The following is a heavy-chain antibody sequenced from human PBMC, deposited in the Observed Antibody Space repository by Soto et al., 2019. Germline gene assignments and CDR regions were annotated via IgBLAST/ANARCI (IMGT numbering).Heavy chain of an antibody. Sequence: QVQLVQSGAEVKKPGSSVKVSCKASGGTFSSYAISWVRQAPGQGLEWMGGIIPIFGTANYAQKFQGRVTITADESTSTAYMELSSLRSEDTAVYYCARDLGRANFGVATLHQISGYYYGMDVWGQGTTVTVSS. V-gene: IGHV1-69*01. CDR1: GGTFSSYA. CDR2: IIPIFGTA. CDR3: ARDLGRANFGVATLHQISGYYYGMDV. J-gene: IGHJ6*02. D-gene: IGHD3-3*01.